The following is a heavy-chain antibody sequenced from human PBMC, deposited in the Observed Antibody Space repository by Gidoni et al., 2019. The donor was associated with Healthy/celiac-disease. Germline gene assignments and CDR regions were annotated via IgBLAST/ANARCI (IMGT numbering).Heavy chain of an antibody. CDR1: GGSFRGYY. CDR3: ARDGHGWLARTRRWFDP. D-gene: IGHD6-19*01. J-gene: IGHJ5*02. V-gene: IGHV4-34*01. Sequence: QVQLQQWGAGLLKPSETLSPTCAVYGGSFRGYYWSWLRQPPGKGLEWIGEINHSGSTNYNPSLKSRVTISVDTSKNQFSLKLSSVTAADTAVYYCARDGHGWLARTRRWFDPWGQGTLVTVSS. CDR2: INHSGST.